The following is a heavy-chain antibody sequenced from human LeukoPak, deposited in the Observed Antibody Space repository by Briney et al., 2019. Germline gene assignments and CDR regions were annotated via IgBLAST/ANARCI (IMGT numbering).Heavy chain of an antibody. Sequence: PSETLSLTCTVSGDSTSSSRYYWGWIRQPPGKGLEWIGGISYSGSTSYNPSLKSRVTISVDTSKNQFSLKLNSVTAADTAVYYCAGGGYDSATLPFDYWGQGALVTVSS. V-gene: IGHV4-39*07. CDR3: AGGGYDSATLPFDY. CDR1: GDSTSSSRYY. CDR2: ISYSGST. D-gene: IGHD2-15*01. J-gene: IGHJ4*02.